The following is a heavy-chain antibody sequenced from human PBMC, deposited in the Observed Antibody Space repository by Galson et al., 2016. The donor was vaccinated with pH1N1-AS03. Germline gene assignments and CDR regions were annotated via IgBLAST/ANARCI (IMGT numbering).Heavy chain of an antibody. Sequence: SETLSLTCTVSSGSISSYSWNWIRQPPRKGLEWIGSIYSIGGTNYNPSLESRITISVETSKNQFSLKLRSVTAADTAVYYCARATAGGPPYFDYWGQGTVATVSS. CDR3: ARATAGGPPYFDY. CDR1: SGSISSYS. V-gene: IGHV4-59*01. D-gene: IGHD6-13*01. J-gene: IGHJ4*02. CDR2: IYSIGGT.